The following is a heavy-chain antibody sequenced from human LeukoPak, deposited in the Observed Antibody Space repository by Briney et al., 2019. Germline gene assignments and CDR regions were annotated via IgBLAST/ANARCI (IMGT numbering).Heavy chain of an antibody. CDR3: ARGEYQLLYGLFDP. J-gene: IGHJ5*02. CDR2: IYYSGST. Sequence: SETLSLTCTVSGGSISSYYWSWIRQPPGKGLELIGYIYYSGSTNYNPSLKSRVTISVDTSKNQFSLKLSSVTAADTAVYYCARGEYQLLYGLFDPWGQGTLVTVSS. CDR1: GGSISSYY. V-gene: IGHV4-59*01. D-gene: IGHD2-2*02.